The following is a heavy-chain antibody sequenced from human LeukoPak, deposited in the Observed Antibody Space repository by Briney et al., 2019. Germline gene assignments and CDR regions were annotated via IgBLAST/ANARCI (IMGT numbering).Heavy chain of an antibody. CDR3: ARDGLSGSYAAYYYGMDV. Sequence: ASVKVSCKASGYTFTSDYMHWVRQAPGQGLEWMGIINPSGGSTSYAQKFQGRVTMTRDTSMSTVYMELSSLRSEDTAVYYCARDGLSGSYAAYYYGMDVWGQGTTVTVSS. CDR1: GYTFTSDY. V-gene: IGHV1-46*01. J-gene: IGHJ6*02. CDR2: INPSGGST. D-gene: IGHD1-26*01.